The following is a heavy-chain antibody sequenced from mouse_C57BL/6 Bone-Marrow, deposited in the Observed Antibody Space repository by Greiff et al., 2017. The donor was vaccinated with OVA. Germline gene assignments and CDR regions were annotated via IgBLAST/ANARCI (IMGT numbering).Heavy chain of an antibody. J-gene: IGHJ1*03. D-gene: IGHD1-1*01. CDR1: GYTFTDYY. CDR3: ARGSLITPWYFDV. CDR2: IFPGSGST. V-gene: IGHV1-75*01. Sequence: VQLQQSGPELVKPGASVKISCKASGYTFTDYYINWVKQRPGQGLEWIGWIFPGSGSTYYNEKFKGKATLTVDKSSSTAYMLLSSLTSEDSAVYCCARGSLITPWYFDVWGTGTTVTVSS.